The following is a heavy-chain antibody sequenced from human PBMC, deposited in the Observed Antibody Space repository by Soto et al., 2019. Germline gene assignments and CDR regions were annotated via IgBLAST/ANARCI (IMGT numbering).Heavy chain of an antibody. CDR2: IIPIFGTA. CDR1: GGTFSSYA. V-gene: IGHV1-69*13. Sequence: SVKVSCKASGGTFSSYAISWVRQAPGQGLEWMGGIIPIFGTANYAQKFQGRVTITADESTSTAYMELSSLRSEDTAVYYCATYGDWRLYYFDYWGQGTLVTVSS. J-gene: IGHJ4*02. CDR3: ATYGDWRLYYFDY. D-gene: IGHD4-17*01.